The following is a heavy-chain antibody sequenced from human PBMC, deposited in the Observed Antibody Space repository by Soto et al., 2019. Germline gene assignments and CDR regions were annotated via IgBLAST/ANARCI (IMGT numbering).Heavy chain of an antibody. CDR2: LNPSGGST. CDR3: ARDYDRSGYSGPNDAFDI. V-gene: IGHV1-46*01. J-gene: IGHJ3*02. CDR1: GYTFTIYY. Sequence: GASVKGPCNASGYTFTIYYMQWVRQAPGQGLEWMGRLNPSGGSTSYAQKFQGRVTMTRDTSTSTVYMELRSLRSEDTAVYYCARDYDRSGYSGPNDAFDIWG. D-gene: IGHD3-22*01.